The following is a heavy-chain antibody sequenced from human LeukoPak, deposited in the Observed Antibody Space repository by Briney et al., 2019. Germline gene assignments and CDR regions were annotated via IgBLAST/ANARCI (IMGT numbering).Heavy chain of an antibody. D-gene: IGHD5-18*01. V-gene: IGHV3-49*04. CDR2: VRGKAFGETT. Sequence: GGSLRLSCTTSGFSFGDYAMSWVRQAPGKGLEWVGFVRGKAFGETTAYAASVKGRFTISRDDSKSSAYLEMNSLKTADTAVYYCTRDRLDSRGYSFGLLGYWSQGTLVTVSS. J-gene: IGHJ4*02. CDR3: TRDRLDSRGYSFGLLGY. CDR1: GFSFGDYA.